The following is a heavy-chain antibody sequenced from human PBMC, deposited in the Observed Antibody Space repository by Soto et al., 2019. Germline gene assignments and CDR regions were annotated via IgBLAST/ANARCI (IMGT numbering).Heavy chain of an antibody. Sequence: ASVKVSCKASGYTFTSYGISWVRQAPGQGLEWMGWISAYNGNTNYAQKLQGRVTMTTDTSTSTAYMELRSLRSDDTAVYYCARDGSLDCSSTSCYTSRLNWFDPWGQGTLVTVSS. CDR3: ARDGSLDCSSTSCYTSRLNWFDP. J-gene: IGHJ5*02. V-gene: IGHV1-18*01. D-gene: IGHD2-2*02. CDR2: ISAYNGNT. CDR1: GYTFTSYG.